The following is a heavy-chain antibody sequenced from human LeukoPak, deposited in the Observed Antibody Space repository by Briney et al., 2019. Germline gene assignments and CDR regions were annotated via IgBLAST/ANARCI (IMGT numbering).Heavy chain of an antibody. CDR3: ARLRPYFDY. J-gene: IGHJ4*02. CDR2: ISYDGSNK. V-gene: IGHV3-30-3*01. Sequence: PGRSLRLSCAASGFTFSSYAMHWVRQAPGKGLEWVAVISYDGSNKYYADSVKGRFTISRDNSKNTLYLQMNSLRAEDTAVYYCARLRPYFDYWGQGTLVTVSS. CDR1: GFTFSSYA.